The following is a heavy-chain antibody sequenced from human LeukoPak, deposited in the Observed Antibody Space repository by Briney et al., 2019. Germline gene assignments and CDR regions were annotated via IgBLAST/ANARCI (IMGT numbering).Heavy chain of an antibody. CDR3: ARSTAAALYGMDV. CDR2: IYHSGST. Sequence: SETLSLTCAVSGGSISSGGYSWSWIRQPPGKGLEWIGYIYHSGSTYYNLSLKSRVTISVDRSRNQFSLKLSSVTAADTAVYYCARSTAAALYGMDVWGQGTTVTVSS. J-gene: IGHJ6*02. CDR1: GGSISSGGYS. V-gene: IGHV4-30-2*01. D-gene: IGHD2-15*01.